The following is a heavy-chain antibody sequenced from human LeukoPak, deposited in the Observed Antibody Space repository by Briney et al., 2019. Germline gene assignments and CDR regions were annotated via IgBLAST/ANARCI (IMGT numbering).Heavy chain of an antibody. J-gene: IGHJ3*02. V-gene: IGHV3-53*01. CDR2: IYSGGST. CDR3: ARDYYDSSGYYFWAFDI. D-gene: IGHD3-22*01. Sequence: PGGSLRLSCAASGFTVSSNYMSWVRQAPGKGLEWVSVIYSGGSTYYADSVMGRFTISRDNSKNTLYLQMNSLRAEDTAVYYCARDYYDSSGYYFWAFDIWGQGTMVTVSS. CDR1: GFTVSSNY.